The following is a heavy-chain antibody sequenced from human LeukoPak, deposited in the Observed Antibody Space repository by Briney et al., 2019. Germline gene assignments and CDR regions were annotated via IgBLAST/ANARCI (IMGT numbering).Heavy chain of an antibody. D-gene: IGHD6-19*01. CDR1: GFTFSSYW. CDR2: IKQDGSEK. V-gene: IGHV3-7*03. Sequence: GGSLRLSCAASGFTFSSYWMSWVRQAPGKGLEWVANIKQDGSEKYYVDSVKGRFTISRDSAKNSLYLQMNSLRAEDTALYYCAKDIEYSSGWYYFDYWGQGTLVTVSS. CDR3: AKDIEYSSGWYYFDY. J-gene: IGHJ4*02.